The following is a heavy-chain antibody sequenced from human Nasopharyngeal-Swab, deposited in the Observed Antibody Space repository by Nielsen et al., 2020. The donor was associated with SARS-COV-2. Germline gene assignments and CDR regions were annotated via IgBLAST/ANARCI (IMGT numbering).Heavy chain of an antibody. Sequence: GGSLRLSCAASGFTFSNYDMNWVRQAPGKGLEWVSSISSSSTYIYYADSVKGRFTISRDNSKNTLYLQMNSLRAEDTAVYYCAKLYNLATIDYWGQGTLVTVSS. CDR2: ISSSSTYI. V-gene: IGHV3-21*04. CDR1: GFTFSNYD. CDR3: AKLYNLATIDY. J-gene: IGHJ4*02. D-gene: IGHD1-14*01.